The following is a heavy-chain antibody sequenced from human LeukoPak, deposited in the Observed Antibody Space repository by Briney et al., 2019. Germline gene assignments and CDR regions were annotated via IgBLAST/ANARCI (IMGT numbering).Heavy chain of an antibody. D-gene: IGHD6-6*01. V-gene: IGHV4-31*03. CDR1: GGSISSGGYH. CDR3: AREFEYSSSSGQRYYYGMDV. CDR2: IYYSGST. Sequence: SETLSLTCTVSGGSISSGGYHWSWIRQHPGKGLEWIGYIYYSGSTYYNPSLKSRVTISVDTSKNQFSLKLSSVTAADTAVYYCAREFEYSSSSGQRYYYGMDVWGQGTTVTVSS. J-gene: IGHJ6*02.